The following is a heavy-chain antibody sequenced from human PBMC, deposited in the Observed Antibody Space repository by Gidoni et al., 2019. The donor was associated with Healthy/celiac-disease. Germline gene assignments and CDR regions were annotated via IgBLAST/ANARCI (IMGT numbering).Heavy chain of an antibody. J-gene: IGHJ6*02. Sequence: EVQLLESGGGLVQPGGSLRLSCAASGFTFSSYAMSWVRQAPGKGLEWVSAISGSGGSTYYADSVKGRFTISRDNSKNTLYLQMNSLRAEDTAVYYCAKGGEEIFGVGSHYGMDVWGQGTTVTVSS. V-gene: IGHV3-23*01. CDR2: ISGSGGST. CDR1: GFTFSSYA. CDR3: AKGGEEIFGVGSHYGMDV. D-gene: IGHD3-3*01.